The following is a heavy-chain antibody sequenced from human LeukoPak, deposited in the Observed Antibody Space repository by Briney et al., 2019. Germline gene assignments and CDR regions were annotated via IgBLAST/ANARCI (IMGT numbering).Heavy chain of an antibody. D-gene: IGHD1-26*01. CDR3: ARIGRASWYFDY. Sequence: ASVKVSSKASGYNFTTYGLTWVRQAPGQGLEWMGWISTYNGHRNYAQKFQGRVTMTTDTSTRTAYMELKSLTSDDTAVYYCARIGRASWYFDYWGQGTLVTVSS. CDR1: GYNFTTYG. J-gene: IGHJ4*02. V-gene: IGHV1-18*01. CDR2: ISTYNGHR.